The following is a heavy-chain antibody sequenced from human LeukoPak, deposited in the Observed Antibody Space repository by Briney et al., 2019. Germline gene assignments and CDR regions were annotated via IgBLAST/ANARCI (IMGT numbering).Heavy chain of an antibody. D-gene: IGHD2-15*01. CDR1: GFAFSSQA. Sequence: GGSLRLSCAASGFAFSSQAMGWVRQAPGKGLEWVSVISDSGSITYYADSVKGRFTISRDNSKNTLFLQMNSLRAEDTAVYYCARVGCSGGSCYSSLPGWFDPWGQGTLVTVSS. V-gene: IGHV3-23*01. J-gene: IGHJ5*02. CDR2: ISDSGSIT. CDR3: ARVGCSGGSCYSSLPGWFDP.